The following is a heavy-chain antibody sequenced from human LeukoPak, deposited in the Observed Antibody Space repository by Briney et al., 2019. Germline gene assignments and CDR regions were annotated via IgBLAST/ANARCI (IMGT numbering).Heavy chain of an antibody. D-gene: IGHD1-1*01. Sequence: SETLSLTCTVSGGSISSSSYYWGWIRQPPGKGLEWIGSIYYSGSTYYNPSLKSRVTISVDTSKNQFSLKLSSVTAADTAVYYCARVSRYNWNDWGYFDYWGQGTLVTVSS. V-gene: IGHV4-39*07. CDR3: ARVSRYNWNDWGYFDY. CDR1: GGSISSSSYY. CDR2: IYYSGST. J-gene: IGHJ4*02.